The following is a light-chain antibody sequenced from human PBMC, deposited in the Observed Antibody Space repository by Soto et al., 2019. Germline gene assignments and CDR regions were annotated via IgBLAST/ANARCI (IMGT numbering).Light chain of an antibody. CDR1: QSISSY. J-gene: IGKJ1*01. Sequence: DVQMTQSPSSLSASVGARVTITCRASQSISSYLNWYQQKPGKAPKLMIYAASSLQSGVPSKFSGSGSGTDCTLTISSLQPEDVATYYCQQSFSTPRTLCQGTKVDIK. CDR3: QQSFSTPRT. CDR2: AAS. V-gene: IGKV1-39*01.